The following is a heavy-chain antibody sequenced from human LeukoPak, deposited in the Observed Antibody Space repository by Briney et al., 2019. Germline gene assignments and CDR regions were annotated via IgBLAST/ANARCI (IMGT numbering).Heavy chain of an antibody. CDR1: GYSFSSYS. V-gene: IGHV1-18*04. CDR2: INTYNANT. D-gene: IGHD5-12*01. CDR3: ASGFLGGYDSNFDY. J-gene: IGHJ4*02. Sequence: ASVKVSCKASGYSFSSYSLNWVRQAPGQGLEWMGWINTYNANTNYAQKLQGRVTMTTDTSTSTAYMELRSLRSDDTAVYYCASGFLGGYDSNFDYWGQGTLVTVSS.